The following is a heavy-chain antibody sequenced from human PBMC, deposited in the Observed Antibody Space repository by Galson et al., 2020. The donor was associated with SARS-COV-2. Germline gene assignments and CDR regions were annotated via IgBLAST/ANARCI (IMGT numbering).Heavy chain of an antibody. CDR3: ARGSVYDWNYSNY. V-gene: IGHV4-39*07. J-gene: IGHJ4*02. D-gene: IGHD1-1*01. Sequence: SEPLSPTCTVSGGSISSSSYYWGWIRQPPGKGLEWIGSIYYSGSTYYNPSLKSRVTISVDTSKNQFSLKLSSVTAADTAVYYCARGSVYDWNYSNYWGQGTLVNVSS. CDR2: IYYSGST. CDR1: GGSISSSSYY.